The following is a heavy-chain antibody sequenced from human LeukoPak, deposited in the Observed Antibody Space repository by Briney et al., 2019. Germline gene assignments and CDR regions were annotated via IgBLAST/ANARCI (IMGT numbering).Heavy chain of an antibody. CDR3: ARDGGSSWYPDDAFDI. CDR1: GFTFSSYA. V-gene: IGHV3-21*01. D-gene: IGHD6-13*01. CDR2: ISSSSSYI. J-gene: IGHJ3*02. Sequence: PGGSLRLSCAASGFTFSSYAMHWVRQAPGKGLEWVSSISSSSSYIYYADSVKGRFTISRDNAKNSLYLQMNSLRAEDTAVYYCARDGGSSWYPDDAFDIWGQGTMVTVSS.